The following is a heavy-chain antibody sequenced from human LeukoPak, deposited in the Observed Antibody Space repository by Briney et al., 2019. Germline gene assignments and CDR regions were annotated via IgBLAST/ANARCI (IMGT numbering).Heavy chain of an antibody. CDR3: AREGVGLAIGDY. V-gene: IGHV4-34*01. CDR1: GFAFSKLA. D-gene: IGHD3-16*01. CDR2: INDSGST. Sequence: GSLRLSCAASGFAFSKLAMGWVRQPPGKGLEWIGEINDSGSTNYNPSLKSRVTILVGTSKNQFSLKLSSVTAADTAVYYCAREGVGLAIGDYWGQGTLVTVSS. J-gene: IGHJ4*02.